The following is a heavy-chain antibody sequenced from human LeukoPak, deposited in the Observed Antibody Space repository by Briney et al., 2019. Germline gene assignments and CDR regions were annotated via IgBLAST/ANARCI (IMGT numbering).Heavy chain of an antibody. V-gene: IGHV3-23*01. J-gene: IGHJ4*02. D-gene: IGHD5-18*01. CDR2: ISNNGGYT. Sequence: GGSLRLSCAASGFTFSSSAMSWVRQAPGKGLEWVSAISNNGGYTYYADSVQGRFTISRDNSKSTLCLQMNSLRAEDTAVYYCARDHRGYSYGRFGPTDYWGQGTLVTVSS. CDR1: GFTFSSSA. CDR3: ARDHRGYSYGRFGPTDY.